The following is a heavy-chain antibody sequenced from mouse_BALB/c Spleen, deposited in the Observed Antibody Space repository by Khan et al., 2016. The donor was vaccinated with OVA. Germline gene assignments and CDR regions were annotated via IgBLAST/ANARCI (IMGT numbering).Heavy chain of an antibody. CDR2: IWAGGST. CDR3: ARAFYNGAWFAY. J-gene: IGHJ3*01. D-gene: IGHD1-3*01. Sequence: QVQLKQSGPGLVAPSQTLSITCTVSGFSLSNYGVHWVRQPPGKGLEWLGVIWAGGSTNHNSALMSRLTISTDNSKRQVFLKMNSLQTDDTAVDYWARAFYNGAWFAYWGQGTLVTVSA. CDR1: GFSLSNYG. V-gene: IGHV2-9*02.